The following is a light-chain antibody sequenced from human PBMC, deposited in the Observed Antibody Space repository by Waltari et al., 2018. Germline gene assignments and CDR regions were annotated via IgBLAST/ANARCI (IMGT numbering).Light chain of an antibody. CDR3: CSYVGLGIYV. Sequence: QSGLTQPASVSGSPGQSITISCTGTSSDVGNYNLVSWYQQYPGKAPQLMVYAVTKRASGVSDRFSGSKSGNTASLTIHGLQSEDEADYYCCSYVGLGIYVFGSGTKVTVL. CDR1: SSDVGNYNL. J-gene: IGLJ1*01. CDR2: AVT. V-gene: IGLV2-23*02.